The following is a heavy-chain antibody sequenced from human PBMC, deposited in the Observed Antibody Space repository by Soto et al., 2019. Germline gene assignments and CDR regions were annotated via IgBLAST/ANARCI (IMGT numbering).Heavy chain of an antibody. V-gene: IGHV4-39*01. Sequence: QLQLQESGPGLVKPSETLSLTCTVSGGSISSSSYYWGWIRQPPGKGLEWIGSIYYSGSTYYNPSLKSRVTISVDTSKNQFSLKLSSVTAADTAVYYCARGVSSGCHDYWGQGTLVTFSS. D-gene: IGHD3-22*01. J-gene: IGHJ4*02. CDR2: IYYSGST. CDR1: GGSISSSSYY. CDR3: ARGVSSGCHDY.